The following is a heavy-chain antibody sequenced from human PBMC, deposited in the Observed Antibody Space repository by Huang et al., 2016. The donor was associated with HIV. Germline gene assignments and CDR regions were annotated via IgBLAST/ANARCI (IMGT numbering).Heavy chain of an antibody. D-gene: IGHD5-18*01. CDR3: AIHDSNDFTFDD. V-gene: IGHV5-51*03. J-gene: IGHJ4*02. CDR1: GFSFTSYW. CDR2: IFHGNSKA. Sequence: EVQLVQSGVEVKKPGESLKISCKGSGFSFTSYWIGWVRQMPGKGLEWMGIIFHGNSKAFYSPAFQGQVKISADKYTRTAYLQWSSLKASDSAIYYCAIHDSNDFTFDDWGQGTLVAVSS.